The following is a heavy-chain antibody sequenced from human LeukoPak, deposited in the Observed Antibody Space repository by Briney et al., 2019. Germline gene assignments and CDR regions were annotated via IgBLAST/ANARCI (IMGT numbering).Heavy chain of an antibody. V-gene: IGHV1-2*02. CDR1: GYTFTGYY. J-gene: IGHJ5*02. D-gene: IGHD3-22*01. CDR2: INPNSGGT. CDR3: ARGEDSSGYYA. Sequence: GASVTVSFKASGYTFTGYYMHWVRQAPGQGLEWMGWINPNSGGTNYAQKLQGRVTMTRDTSISTAYMELSRLRSDDTAVYYCARGEDSSGYYAWGQGTLVTVSS.